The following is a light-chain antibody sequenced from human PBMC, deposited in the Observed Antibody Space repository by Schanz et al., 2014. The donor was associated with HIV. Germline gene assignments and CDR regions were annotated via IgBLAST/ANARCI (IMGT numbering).Light chain of an antibody. V-gene: IGKV3-20*01. J-gene: IGKJ1*01. CDR1: ASIDSNY. CDR2: GAS. CDR3: QQYGSSPT. Sequence: EIVMTQSPATLSVSPGERATLSCRASASIDSNYFAWYQQKPGQSPRLLIYGASTRATGIPDRFSGSGSSTDFTLTISRLEPEDSAVYYCQQYGSSPTFGQGTRVEIK.